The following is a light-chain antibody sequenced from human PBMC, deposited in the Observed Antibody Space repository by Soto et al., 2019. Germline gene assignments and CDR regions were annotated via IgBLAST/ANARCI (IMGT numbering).Light chain of an antibody. Sequence: DIHMTQSPSTLSASVGDRVTITCRASQSISSWLAWYQQRPGKAPKHLIYKASTLESGVASRFSGSGSGTEFTLTISSLQPDDFATYYCQQFNSYSRTFGQGTKVDIK. CDR1: QSISSW. CDR2: KAS. J-gene: IGKJ1*01. V-gene: IGKV1-5*03. CDR3: QQFNSYSRT.